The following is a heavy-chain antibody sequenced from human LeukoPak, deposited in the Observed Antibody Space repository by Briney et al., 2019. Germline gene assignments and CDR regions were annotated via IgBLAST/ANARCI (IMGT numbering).Heavy chain of an antibody. J-gene: IGHJ5*02. D-gene: IGHD3-22*01. CDR2: IYNSGRT. V-gene: IGHV4-59*01. CDR3: ARDTNYYDSSGYSLAP. CDR1: GGSLSSYY. Sequence: SGTLSLTCTVSGGSLSSYYWGCIRQPPGKGREWIGYIYNSGRTQYNPSLKSRVTISVDTSKTEFSLKLSSVTAAAAAVYYCARDTNYYDSSGYSLAPWGQGTLVTVSS.